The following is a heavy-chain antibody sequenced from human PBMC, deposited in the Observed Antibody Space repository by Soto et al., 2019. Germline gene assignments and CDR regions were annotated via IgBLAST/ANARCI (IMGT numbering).Heavy chain of an antibody. CDR1: GYTFTSYD. D-gene: IGHD6-13*01. V-gene: IGHV1-8*01. Sequence: QVQLVQSGAEVKKPGASVQVSCTTSGYTFTSYDINWVRQAPGQGLEWVGWMNTNSDDTRSAQKFRGRLTVTRDKSMRAVYMKLSNLRPDESAVYYCAREWSAAGHFYGMDVWGQGTTVAVSS. J-gene: IGHJ6*02. CDR2: MNTNSDDT. CDR3: AREWSAAGHFYGMDV.